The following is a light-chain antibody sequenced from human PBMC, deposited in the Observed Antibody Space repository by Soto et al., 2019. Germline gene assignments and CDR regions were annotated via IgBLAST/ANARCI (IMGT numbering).Light chain of an antibody. CDR2: GAS. V-gene: IGKV3-15*01. J-gene: IGKJ4*01. Sequence: EIEMSQSPATVSVSPGERATLSCRASQSVSSNLAWYQQKPGQAPRLLIYGASIRATGVPARFSGSGSGTDFTLTISSLLSEDFAVYYCHQYYKWPLTFGGGTKVDIK. CDR3: HQYYKWPLT. CDR1: QSVSSN.